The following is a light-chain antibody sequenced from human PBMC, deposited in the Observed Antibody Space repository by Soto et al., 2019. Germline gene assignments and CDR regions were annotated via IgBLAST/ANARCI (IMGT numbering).Light chain of an antibody. CDR1: QSISTW. CDR3: QQYNTYPYT. CDR2: KAS. Sequence: DIQMTQSPFTLSASVGDRVTITCRASQSISTWLAWYQQKPGKAPNLLIYKASSLESGVPSSFSGSGSGTEFTLTISSLQPDDFATYYCQQYNTYPYTFGQGTKLEIK. J-gene: IGKJ2*01. V-gene: IGKV1-5*03.